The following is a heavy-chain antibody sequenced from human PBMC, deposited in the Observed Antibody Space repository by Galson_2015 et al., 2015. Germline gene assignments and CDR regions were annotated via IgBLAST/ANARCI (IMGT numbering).Heavy chain of an antibody. J-gene: IGHJ4*02. CDR3: AKGVYPRPGGSYGCFDY. CDR2: ISGSGGST. Sequence: SLRLSCAASGFTFSSYAMSWVRQAPGKGLEWVSAISGSGGSTYYADSVKGRFTISRDNSKNTLYLQMNSLRAEDTAVYYCAKGVYPRPGGSYGCFDYWGQGTLVTVSS. CDR1: GFTFSSYA. D-gene: IGHD6-13*01. V-gene: IGHV3-23*01.